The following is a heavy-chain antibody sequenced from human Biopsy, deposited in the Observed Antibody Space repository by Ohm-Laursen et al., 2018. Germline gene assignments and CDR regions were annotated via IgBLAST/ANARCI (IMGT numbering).Heavy chain of an antibody. CDR1: GYTFNTYD. J-gene: IGHJ6*02. V-gene: IGHV1-8*01. CDR3: AREGAFGDTDAYYGLDV. CDR2: MNPNSGNT. D-gene: IGHD3-16*01. Sequence: ASVKVSCKASGYTFNTYDINWVRQAAGQGPEWMGWMNPNSGNTGFAQKFQGRITMTRNTSITTAYMELTNLRSEDTAVYYCAREGAFGDTDAYYGLDVWGLGTTVTVSS.